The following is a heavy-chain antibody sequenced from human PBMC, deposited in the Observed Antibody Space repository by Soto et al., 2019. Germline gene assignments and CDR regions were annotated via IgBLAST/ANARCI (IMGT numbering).Heavy chain of an antibody. V-gene: IGHV2-5*02. Sequence: SGPTLVKPTQTLTLTCTFSGFSLSTSGVGVGWIRQPPGKALEWLALIYWDDDKRYSPSLKSRLTITKDTSKNQVVLTMTNMDPVDTATYYCAHSRITMVRGVMGRVNYFDYWGQGTLVTVSS. CDR2: IYWDDDK. J-gene: IGHJ4*02. CDR3: AHSRITMVRGVMGRVNYFDY. D-gene: IGHD3-10*01. CDR1: GFSLSTSGVG.